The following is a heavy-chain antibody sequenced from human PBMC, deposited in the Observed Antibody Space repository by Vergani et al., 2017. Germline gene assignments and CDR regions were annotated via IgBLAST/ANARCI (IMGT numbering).Heavy chain of an antibody. CDR1: ESSFISNE. CDR2: INPIDSKI. D-gene: IGHD5-24*01. V-gene: IGHV5-51*03. J-gene: IGHJ4*02. Sequence: EVMLVQSGAEVKKPGESLKISCKYSESSFISNEIAWVRQMSGKGLQWMGYINPIDSKIAYSPSFQGQAIMSLDKSITTAYLQWRSLKASDTAIYYCTRHVPCVDGACLHFDHWGKGTQVTVSS. CDR3: TRHVPCVDGACLHFDH.